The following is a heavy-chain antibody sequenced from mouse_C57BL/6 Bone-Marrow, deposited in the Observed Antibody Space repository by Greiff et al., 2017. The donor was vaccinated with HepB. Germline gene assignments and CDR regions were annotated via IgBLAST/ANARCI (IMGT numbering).Heavy chain of an antibody. CDR1: GFSLSTSGMG. V-gene: IGHV8-12*01. CDR3: ARCYDYDGGNYFDY. D-gene: IGHD2-4*01. Sequence: QVTLKESGPGILQSSQTLSLTCSFSGFSLSTSGMGVSWIRQPSGKGLEWLAHIYWDDDKRYNPSLKSRLTISKATSRNQVFLKITSVDTADTATYYCARCYDYDGGNYFDYWGQGTTLTVSS. CDR2: IYWDDDK. J-gene: IGHJ2*01.